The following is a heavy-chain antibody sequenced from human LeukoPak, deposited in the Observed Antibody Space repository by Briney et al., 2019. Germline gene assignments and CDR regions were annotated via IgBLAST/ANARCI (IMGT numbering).Heavy chain of an antibody. J-gene: IGHJ3*02. CDR2: IIPIFGTA. Sequence: SVKVSCKASGGTFSSYAISWVRQAPGQGLEWMGRIIPIFGTANYAQKFQGRVTITTDESTSTAYMELSSLRSEDTAVYYCARARDDYGEYHAFDIWGQGTMVTASS. D-gene: IGHD4-17*01. V-gene: IGHV1-69*05. CDR1: GGTFSSYA. CDR3: ARARDDYGEYHAFDI.